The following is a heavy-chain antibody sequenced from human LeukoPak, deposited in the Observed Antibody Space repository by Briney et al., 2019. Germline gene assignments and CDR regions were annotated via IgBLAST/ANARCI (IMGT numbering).Heavy chain of an antibody. CDR3: ARPPNIAAAGQD. V-gene: IGHV3-7*01. CDR2: IKRDGSEK. CDR1: GFTFSSYW. D-gene: IGHD6-13*01. Sequence: GGSLRLSCAASGFTFSSYWMSWVRQAPGKGLEWVANIKRDGSEKYYVDSVKGRFTISRDNGKNLLYLQMNSLRAYDTALYYCARPPNIAAAGQDWGQGTLVTVSS. J-gene: IGHJ4*02.